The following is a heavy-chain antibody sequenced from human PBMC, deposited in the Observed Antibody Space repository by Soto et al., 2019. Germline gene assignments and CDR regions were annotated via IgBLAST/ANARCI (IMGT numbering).Heavy chain of an antibody. CDR3: ARLGSFNWTPFDY. Sequence: ASQTLSLTCTVSGGSISSYYWSWIRQPPGKGLEWIGYIYYSGSTNYNPSLKSRVTISVDTSKNQFSLKLSSVTAADTAVYYCARLGSFNWTPFDYWGQGTLVTVSS. V-gene: IGHV4-59*08. J-gene: IGHJ4*02. CDR1: GGSISSYY. D-gene: IGHD1-20*01. CDR2: IYYSGST.